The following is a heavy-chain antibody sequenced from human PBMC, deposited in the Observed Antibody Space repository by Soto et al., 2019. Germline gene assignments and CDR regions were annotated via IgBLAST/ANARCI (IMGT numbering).Heavy chain of an antibody. J-gene: IGHJ4*02. D-gene: IGHD2-15*01. CDR3: ARNLGYCSGGSCYYFDY. CDR2: IYPGDSDT. V-gene: IGHV5-51*01. CDR1: GYSFTSYW. Sequence: PGESLKISCKGSGYSFTSYWIGWVRQMPGKGLEWMGIIYPGDSDTRYSPSFQGQATISADKSISTAYLQWSSLKASDTAMYYCARNLGYCSGGSCYYFDYWGQGTLVTVSS.